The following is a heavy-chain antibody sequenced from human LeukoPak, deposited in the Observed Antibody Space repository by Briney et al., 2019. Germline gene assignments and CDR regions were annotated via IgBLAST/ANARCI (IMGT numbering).Heavy chain of an antibody. Sequence: PSETLSITCAVYGGSFSGYYWSWIRQPPGKGLEWIGEINHSGSTNYNPSLKSRVTISVDTSKNQFSLKLSSVTAADTAVYYCARRSGYTFFDYWGQGTLVTVSS. CDR1: GGSFSGYY. CDR3: ARRSGYTFFDY. CDR2: INHSGST. V-gene: IGHV4-34*01. J-gene: IGHJ4*02. D-gene: IGHD3-3*01.